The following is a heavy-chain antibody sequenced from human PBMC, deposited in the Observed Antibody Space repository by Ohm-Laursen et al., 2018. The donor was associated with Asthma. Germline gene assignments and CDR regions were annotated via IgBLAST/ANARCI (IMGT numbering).Heavy chain of an antibody. CDR3: ARGSRDSSRLWYFDL. CDR1: GGSISSYF. J-gene: IGHJ2*01. CDR2: IYYSGST. Sequence: TLSLTCTVSGGSISSYFWSWIRQPPEKGLEWIGYIYYSGSTNYNPSLQSRVTISLDTSENQFSLNLYSVTAADTAVYYCARGSRDSSRLWYFDLWGRGTLVTVSS. V-gene: IGHV4-59*01. D-gene: IGHD6-13*01.